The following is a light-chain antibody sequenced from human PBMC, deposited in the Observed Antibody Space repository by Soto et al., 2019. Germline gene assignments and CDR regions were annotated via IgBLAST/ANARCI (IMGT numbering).Light chain of an antibody. J-gene: IGKJ1*01. CDR2: DAS. CDR3: QQYNSYWT. V-gene: IGKV1-5*01. Sequence: DIQMTQSPSTLSASVGDRVTITCRASQSISGWLAWYQQKPGKAPKLLIYDASVLESGVPSRFSGSGSGTEFTLTISSLQPDDFANYYCQQYNSYWTFGQGTKVDIK. CDR1: QSISGW.